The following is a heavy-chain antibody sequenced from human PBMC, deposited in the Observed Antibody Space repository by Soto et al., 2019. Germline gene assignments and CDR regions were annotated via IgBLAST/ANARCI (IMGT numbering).Heavy chain of an antibody. CDR2: INPNSGGT. Sequence: ASVKVSCKASGYTFTGYYMHWVRQAPGQGLEWMGWINPNSGGTNYAQKFQGWVTMTRDTSISTAYMELSRLRSDDTAVYYCAREEGYYGSGSYYHYYYYGMDVWGQGTTVTVSS. V-gene: IGHV1-2*04. CDR1: GYTFTGYY. J-gene: IGHJ6*02. CDR3: AREEGYYGSGSYYHYYYYGMDV. D-gene: IGHD3-10*01.